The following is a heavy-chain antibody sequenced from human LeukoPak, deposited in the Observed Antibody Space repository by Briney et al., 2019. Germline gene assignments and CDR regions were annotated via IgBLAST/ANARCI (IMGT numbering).Heavy chain of an antibody. Sequence: PGGSLRLSCEASGFTFSSYAMSWVRQAPGKGLEWVSAISGSGGSTYYADSVKGRFTISRDNSKNTLYLQMNSLRAEDTAVYYCAKDAPLAYCGGDCYFFDYWGQGTLVTVSS. CDR2: ISGSGGST. J-gene: IGHJ4*02. D-gene: IGHD2-21*02. V-gene: IGHV3-23*01. CDR1: GFTFSSYA. CDR3: AKDAPLAYCGGDCYFFDY.